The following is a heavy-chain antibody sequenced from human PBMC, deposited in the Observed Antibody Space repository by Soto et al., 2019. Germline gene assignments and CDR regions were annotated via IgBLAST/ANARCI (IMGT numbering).Heavy chain of an antibody. CDR3: ATQKRGYYGSGSHSYFDY. D-gene: IGHD3-10*01. J-gene: IGHJ4*02. Sequence: SETLSLTCAVYGGSFSGYYWSWIRQPPGKGLEWIGEINHSGSTNYNPSLKSRVTISVDTSKNQFSLKLSSVTAADTAVYYCATQKRGYYGSGSHSYFDYWGQGTLVTVS. V-gene: IGHV4-34*01. CDR1: GGSFSGYY. CDR2: INHSGST.